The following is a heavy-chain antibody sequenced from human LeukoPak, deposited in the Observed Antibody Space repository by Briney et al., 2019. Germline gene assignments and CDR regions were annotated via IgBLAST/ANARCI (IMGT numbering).Heavy chain of an antibody. Sequence: GGSLRLSCAASGFTFSIYGMSWVRQAPGKGLEWVSGISARGDVTYYADSVKGRFTLSRDNSRNTLYVEMNSLRAEDTAVYFCAKGHYDFRDYWGQGSLVTVSS. CDR1: GFTFSIYG. J-gene: IGHJ4*02. V-gene: IGHV3-23*01. D-gene: IGHD3-3*01. CDR2: ISARGDVT. CDR3: AKGHYDFRDY.